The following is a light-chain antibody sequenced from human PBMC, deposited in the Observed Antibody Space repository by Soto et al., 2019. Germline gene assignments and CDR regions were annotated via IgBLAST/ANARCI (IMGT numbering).Light chain of an antibody. CDR1: QSVSSY. CDR2: DAS. V-gene: IGKV3-11*01. CDR3: QQRNNWPRGT. Sequence: EIVLTQSPATLSLSPGERATLSCRASQSVSSYLAWYQQKPGQAPRLLIYDASNRATGIPARSSGSGSGTDFTLTISSLEPEDFAVYYCQQRNNWPRGTFGQGTRLEIK. J-gene: IGKJ5*01.